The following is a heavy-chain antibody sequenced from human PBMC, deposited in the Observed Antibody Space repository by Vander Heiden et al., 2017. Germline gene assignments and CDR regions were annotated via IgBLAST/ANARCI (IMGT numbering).Heavy chain of an antibody. J-gene: IGHJ4*02. CDR2: MDPKTGKT. V-gene: IGHV1-8*01. CDR3: ARYCSSASCYKFDY. D-gene: IGHD2-2*01. CDR1: GYTFTDYE. Sequence: QVQLVQSGAEVKKPWASVQVSCQAPGYTFTDYEINWVRQAAGQGLEGVGWMDPKTGKTGYAQKFQGRVAMTRNTSITTASMELSSLRSEDTAVYYCARYCSSASCYKFDYWGQGTLVTVSS.